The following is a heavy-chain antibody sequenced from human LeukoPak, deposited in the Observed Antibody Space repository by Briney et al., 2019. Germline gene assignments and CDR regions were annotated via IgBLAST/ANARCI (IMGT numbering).Heavy chain of an antibody. J-gene: IGHJ4*02. V-gene: IGHV3-53*01. D-gene: IGHD2-15*01. CDR3: ASGGTGARKFYSDPFHY. CDR2: LYSAGST. Sequence: PGGSLRLSSAASGFTVSSNYMSWVRQAPGKGLEWVSILYSAGSTHYADSVKGRFTISRDNSRNTLYLQMNSLRVDDTAVYYCASGGTGARKFYSDPFHYWGQGTLVTVSS. CDR1: GFTVSSNY.